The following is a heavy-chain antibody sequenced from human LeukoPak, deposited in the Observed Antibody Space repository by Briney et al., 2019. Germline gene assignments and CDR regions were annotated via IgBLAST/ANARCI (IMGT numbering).Heavy chain of an antibody. V-gene: IGHV4-59*01. CDR3: AGVGVDTAMENAFDI. Sequence: SETLSLTCTVSGGSISSYYWSWIRQPPGKGLEWIGYIYYSGSTNYNPSLKSRVTISVDTSKNQFSLKLSSVTAADTAVYYCAGVGVDTAMENAFDIWGQGTMVTVSS. J-gene: IGHJ3*02. CDR2: IYYSGST. D-gene: IGHD5-18*01. CDR1: GGSISSYY.